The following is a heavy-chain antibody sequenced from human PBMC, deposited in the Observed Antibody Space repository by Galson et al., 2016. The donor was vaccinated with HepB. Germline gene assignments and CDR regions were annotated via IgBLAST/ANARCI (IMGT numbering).Heavy chain of an antibody. J-gene: IGHJ4*02. CDR2: IYYSGNT. V-gene: IGHV4-39*07. D-gene: IGHD3-16*01. CDR1: GGSINSSSFH. CDR3: TTYLVGHGGTGY. Sequence: SETLSLTCTVSGGSINSSSFHWGWIRQPPGRGLEWIGNIYYSGNTFYNPSLKSRVTISIDTSKNQFSLKLSSVTAADTAVYYCTTYLVGHGGTGYWGKGTLVTVSS.